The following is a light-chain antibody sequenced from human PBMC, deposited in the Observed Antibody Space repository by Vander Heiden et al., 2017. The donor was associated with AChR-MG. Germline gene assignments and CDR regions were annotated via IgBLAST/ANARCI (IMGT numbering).Light chain of an antibody. CDR1: QSVSSY. CDR3: RQRGNWIT. V-gene: IGKV3-11*01. J-gene: IGKJ5*01. CDR2: DAS. Sequence: EIVLTQSPATLSLSPGERATLSCRASQSVSSYLAWYQQKPGQAPRLLIYDASNRATGIPARFSGSGSGTDFTLTISSLEPEDFAVYYCRQRGNWITFGQGTRLEIK.